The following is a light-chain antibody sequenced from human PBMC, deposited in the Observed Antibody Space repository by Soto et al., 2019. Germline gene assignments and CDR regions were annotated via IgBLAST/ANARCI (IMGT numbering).Light chain of an antibody. Sequence: DIQMTQSPSTLPASVGDRVTISCRASQTVERWLAWYQQKPGKAPKLLISDVSSLERGVPSRFSGSGSATEFTLTISGLQSDDFATYYCQQYKDYVCTFGQGTKV. V-gene: IGKV1-5*01. CDR2: DVS. J-gene: IGKJ1*01. CDR1: QTVERW. CDR3: QQYKDYVCT.